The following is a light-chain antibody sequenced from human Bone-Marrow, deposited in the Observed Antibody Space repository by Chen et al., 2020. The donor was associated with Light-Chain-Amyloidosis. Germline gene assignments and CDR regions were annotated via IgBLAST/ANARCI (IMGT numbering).Light chain of an antibody. CDR1: SSDVGGDNH. CDR2: EVT. Sequence: QSALTQPASVSGSPGQSITISCTGTSSDVGGDNHVSWYQQHPDKAPKLMIYEVTNRPSWVPDRFCGSKSDNTASLTISELQTEDEADYFCSSYTITNTLVFGSGTRVTVL. J-gene: IGLJ1*01. CDR3: SSYTITNTLV. V-gene: IGLV2-14*01.